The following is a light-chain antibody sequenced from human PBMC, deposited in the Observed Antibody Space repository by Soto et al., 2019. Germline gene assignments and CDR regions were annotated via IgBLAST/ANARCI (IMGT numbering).Light chain of an antibody. CDR3: QQYGNPPWT. J-gene: IGKJ2*01. CDR2: DTF. V-gene: IGKV3-20*01. CDR1: QSVGNTY. Sequence: ETVLTQSPGTLSLSPGERATLSCRASQSVGNTYLAWYQQKPGQAPRLLIYDTFNRATGIPYRFSGSGSGTDFTLTISRLEPEDFAVYHCQQYGNPPWTFGQGTKLEIK.